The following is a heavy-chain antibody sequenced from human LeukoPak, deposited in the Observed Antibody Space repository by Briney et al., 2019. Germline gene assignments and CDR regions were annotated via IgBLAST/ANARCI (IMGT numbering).Heavy chain of an antibody. J-gene: IGHJ4*02. CDR2: INHIGST. Sequence: SETLSLTCAVYGGSFSGYYWSWIRQPPGKGLEWIGEINHIGSTNYNPSPKSRVTISVDTSRDQFSLRLTSVTAADTAIYYCATRPAGSTWYGVFDYWSQGTLVTVSS. V-gene: IGHV4-34*01. CDR1: GGSFSGYY. CDR3: ATRPAGSTWYGVFDY. D-gene: IGHD6-13*01.